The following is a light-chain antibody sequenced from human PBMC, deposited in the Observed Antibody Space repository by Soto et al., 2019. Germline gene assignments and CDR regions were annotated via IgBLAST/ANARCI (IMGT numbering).Light chain of an antibody. CDR2: DVS. CDR3: QQYNSYPWT. V-gene: IGKV1-5*01. CDR1: QSISSW. J-gene: IGKJ1*01. Sequence: DIQMTQSPSTLSASVGDRVTITCRASQSISSWLAWYHQKPGKAPKLLIYDVSSLESGVPSRFSGSGSGTEFTLTISSLHPDDFTTYYCQQYNSYPWTFGQGTKVEIK.